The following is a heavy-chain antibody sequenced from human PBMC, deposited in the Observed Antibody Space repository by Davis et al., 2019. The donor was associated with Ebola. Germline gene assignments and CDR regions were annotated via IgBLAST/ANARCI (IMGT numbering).Heavy chain of an antibody. V-gene: IGHV3-21*01. Sequence: GGLRLSCAASGFTFSSYSMNWVRQAPGKGLEWVSSISSSSSYIYYADSVKGRFTISRDNAKNSLYLQMNSLRAEDTAVYYCARINWNGYPSRYGMDVWGQGTTVTVSS. D-gene: IGHD3-3*01. J-gene: IGHJ6*02. CDR1: GFTFSSYS. CDR3: ARINWNGYPSRYGMDV. CDR2: ISSSSSYI.